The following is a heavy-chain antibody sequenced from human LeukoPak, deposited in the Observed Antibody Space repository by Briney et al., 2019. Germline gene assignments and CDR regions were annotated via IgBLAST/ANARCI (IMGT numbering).Heavy chain of an antibody. CDR1: GYTFTSYY. Sequence: GASVKVSCKASGYTFTSYYMNWVRQAPGQGLEWMGMINPSGGSTTYAQKFQGRVTMTRDTSISTAYMELSRLRSDDTAVYYCAARGATTKNAFDIWGQGTMVTVSS. J-gene: IGHJ3*02. CDR2: INPSGGST. D-gene: IGHD1-26*01. CDR3: AARGATTKNAFDI. V-gene: IGHV1-46*01.